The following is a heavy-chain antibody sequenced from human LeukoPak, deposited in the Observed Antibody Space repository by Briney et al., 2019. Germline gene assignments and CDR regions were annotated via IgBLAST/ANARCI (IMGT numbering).Heavy chain of an antibody. CDR1: GFTFSSYS. V-gene: IGHV3-21*01. J-gene: IGHJ4*02. CDR2: ISSSSSYI. D-gene: IGHD1-14*01. Sequence: GGSLRLSCAASGFTFSSYSMNWVRQAPGKGLEWVSSISSSSSYIYYADSVKGRFTISRDNSKNTLYLQMNSLRAEDTAVYCCAKDSPPHHLDYWGQGTLVTVSS. CDR3: AKDSPPHHLDY.